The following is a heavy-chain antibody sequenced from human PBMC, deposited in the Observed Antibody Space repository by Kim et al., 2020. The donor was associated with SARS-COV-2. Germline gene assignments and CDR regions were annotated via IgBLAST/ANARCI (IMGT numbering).Heavy chain of an antibody. CDR3: AHIYGDSTYFDY. D-gene: IGHD4-17*01. J-gene: IGHJ4*02. Sequence: RYSPSLKSRLTITKDTSKNQVVLTMTNMDPVDTATYYCAHIYGDSTYFDYWGQGTLVTVSS. V-gene: IGHV2-5*01.